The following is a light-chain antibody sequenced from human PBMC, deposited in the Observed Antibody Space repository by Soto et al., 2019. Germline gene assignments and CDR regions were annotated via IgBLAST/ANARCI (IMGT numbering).Light chain of an antibody. V-gene: IGKV3-15*01. CDR2: GAS. CDR1: KSVGSN. J-gene: IGKJ1*01. Sequence: EIVMTQSPATLSVSPGERATLSCRTSKSVGSNLAWYQQKPGQAPRLLIYGASTRATGIPAGFSGSGSGTEYTLNISRLQAEDFAIYFCQQYNNWPPDRTLGQVTKVEIQ. CDR3: QQYNNWPPDRT.